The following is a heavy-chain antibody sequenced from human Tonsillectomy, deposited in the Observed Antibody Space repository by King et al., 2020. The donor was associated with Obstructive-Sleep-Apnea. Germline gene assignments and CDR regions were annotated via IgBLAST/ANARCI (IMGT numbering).Heavy chain of an antibody. J-gene: IGHJ4*02. CDR1: GFTFSNFE. V-gene: IGHV3-30*14. CDR2: VSTDGRRQ. CDR3: ARDFDY. Sequence: VQLVESGGDVVRPGTSLTLSCIASGFTFSNFEIHWVREAPGKGLEWVTLVSTDGRRQYYADSVKGRFTIPSDNSKNTVYLQMNNLRPDDTAMYYCARDFDYWGQGTLVTVSP.